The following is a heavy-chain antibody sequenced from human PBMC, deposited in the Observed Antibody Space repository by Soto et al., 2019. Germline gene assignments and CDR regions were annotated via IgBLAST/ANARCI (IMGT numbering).Heavy chain of an antibody. CDR1: GGSISSSNW. V-gene: IGHV4-4*02. CDR3: ARSVAVPGAHIDY. D-gene: IGHD6-19*01. CDR2: VYYTGST. J-gene: IGHJ4*02. Sequence: SETLSLTCAVSGGSISSSNWWSWVRQPPGKGLEWLGYVYYTGSTNYSPSLRSRVSISVDTSKNEFSLRLSSVTAADTAVYFCARSVAVPGAHIDYWGQGTQVTVSS.